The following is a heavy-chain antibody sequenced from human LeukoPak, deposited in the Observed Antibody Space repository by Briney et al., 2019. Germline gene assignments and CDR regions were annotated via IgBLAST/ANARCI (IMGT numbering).Heavy chain of an antibody. CDR1: GYTFTGYY. V-gene: IGHV1-2*02. J-gene: IGHJ4*02. Sequence: ASVKVSCKAFGYTFTGYYMHWVRQAPGQGLEWMGWINPNSGGTNSAQKFQGRVTITRDTSNNTAYMELSRLRSDDTAMYYCARIYSSGWYVGYWGQGTLVTVSS. CDR2: INPNSGGT. D-gene: IGHD6-19*01. CDR3: ARIYSSGWYVGY.